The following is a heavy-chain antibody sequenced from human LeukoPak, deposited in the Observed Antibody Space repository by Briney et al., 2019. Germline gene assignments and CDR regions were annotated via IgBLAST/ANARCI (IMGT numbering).Heavy chain of an antibody. CDR3: AEDRDILTGFDY. CDR2: ISYDGSNK. CDR1: GFTFSSYG. J-gene: IGHJ4*02. D-gene: IGHD3-9*01. Sequence: GGSLRLSCAASGFTFSSYGMHWVRQAPGKGLEWVAVISYDGSNKYYADSVKGRFTISRDNSQNTLYLQMNSLRAEDTAVYYCAEDRDILTGFDYWGQGTLVTVSS. V-gene: IGHV3-30*18.